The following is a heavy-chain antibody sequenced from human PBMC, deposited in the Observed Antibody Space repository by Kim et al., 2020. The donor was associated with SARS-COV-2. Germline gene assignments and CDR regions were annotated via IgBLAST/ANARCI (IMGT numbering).Heavy chain of an antibody. D-gene: IGHD2-2*01. J-gene: IGHJ4*02. CDR1: GGSFSGYY. CDR2: INHSGST. CDR3: ARVGDPTKLNPTSPRARFDY. V-gene: IGHV4-34*01. Sequence: SETLSLTCAVYGGSFSGYYWSWIRQPPGKGLEWIGEINHSGSTNYNPSLKSRVTISVDTSKNQFSLKLSSVTAADTAVYYCARVGDPTKLNPTSPRARFDYWGQGTLVTVSS.